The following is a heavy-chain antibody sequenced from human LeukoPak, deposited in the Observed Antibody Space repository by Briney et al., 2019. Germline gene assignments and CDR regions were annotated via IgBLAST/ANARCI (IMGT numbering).Heavy chain of an antibody. Sequence: GASVKVSCKASGYTFTSYGISWMRQAPGQGLEWMGWISAYNGNTNYAQKLQGRVTITTDTATSTAYMELRSLRSDDTAVYYCAILGYCSSTSCSHSGGDYYYYMDVWGKGTTVTVSS. V-gene: IGHV1-18*01. CDR2: ISAYNGNT. J-gene: IGHJ6*03. CDR3: AILGYCSSTSCSHSGGDYYYYMDV. D-gene: IGHD2-2*01. CDR1: GYTFTSYG.